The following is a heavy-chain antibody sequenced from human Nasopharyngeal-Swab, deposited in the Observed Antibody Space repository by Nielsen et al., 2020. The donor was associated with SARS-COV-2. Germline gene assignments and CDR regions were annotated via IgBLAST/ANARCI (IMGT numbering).Heavy chain of an antibody. V-gene: IGHV4-59*01. J-gene: IGHJ6*03. CDR3: ARGTIRGDYYYYMDV. CDR2: IYYSGST. D-gene: IGHD3-9*01. CDR1: GGSISSYY. Sequence: SETLSLTCTVSGGSISSYYWSWIRQPPGKGLEWIGYIYYSGSTNYNPSLKSRVTISVDTSKNQFSLKLSSVTAADTAVYYCARGTIRGDYYYYMDVWGKGTTVTVSS.